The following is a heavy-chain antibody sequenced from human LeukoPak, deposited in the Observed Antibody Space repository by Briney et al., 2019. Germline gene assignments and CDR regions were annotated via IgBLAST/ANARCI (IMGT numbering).Heavy chain of an antibody. D-gene: IGHD4-17*01. V-gene: IGHV3-74*01. CDR2: INSDGSST. Sequence: PGGSLRLSCAASGFTFSSYWMHWVRQAPGKGLVWVSRINSDGSSTSYADSVKGRFTISRDNSKNTLYLQMNSLRAEDTAVYYCARTNYGDYAVYWGQGTLVTVSS. CDR3: ARTNYGDYAVY. J-gene: IGHJ4*02. CDR1: GFTFSSYW.